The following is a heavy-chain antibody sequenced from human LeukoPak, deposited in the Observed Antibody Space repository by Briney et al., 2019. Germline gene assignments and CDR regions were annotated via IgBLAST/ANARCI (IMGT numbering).Heavy chain of an antibody. D-gene: IGHD6-6*01. CDR1: GGTFSSYA. CDR2: IIPIFGTA. Sequence: ASVKVSCKASGGTFSSYAISWVRQAPGQGLEWMGGIIPIFGTANYAQKFQGRVTITADESTSTAYMELSSLRSEDTAVYYCARSRRSPAAYYYYGMDVWGQGTTVTVSS. CDR3: ARSRRSPAAYYYYGMDV. V-gene: IGHV1-69*13. J-gene: IGHJ6*02.